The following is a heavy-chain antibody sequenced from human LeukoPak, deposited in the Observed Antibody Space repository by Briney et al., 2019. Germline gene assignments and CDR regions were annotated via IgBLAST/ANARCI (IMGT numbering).Heavy chain of an antibody. Sequence: GGSLRLSCAASGFTFSSYAMSWVRQAPGKGLERVSAISGRGGSTYYADSVKGRFTISRDNSKNTLYLQMNSLRAEDTAVYYCAKGPGTRIQLWLTLSGYYFDYWGQGTLVTVSS. J-gene: IGHJ4*02. CDR2: ISGRGGST. CDR3: AKGPGTRIQLWLTLSGYYFDY. CDR1: GFTFSSYA. D-gene: IGHD5-18*01. V-gene: IGHV3-23*01.